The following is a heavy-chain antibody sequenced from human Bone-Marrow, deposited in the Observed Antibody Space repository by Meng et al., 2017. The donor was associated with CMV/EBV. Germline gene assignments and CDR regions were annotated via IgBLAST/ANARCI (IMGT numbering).Heavy chain of an antibody. V-gene: IGHV1-18*01. CDR1: TSYG. CDR3: ARDRVSQHKYYYDSSGYFDY. Sequence: TSYGISWVRQAPGQGPEWMGWISAYNGNTNYAQKLQGRVTMTTDTSTSTAYMELRSLRSDDTAVYYCARDRVSQHKYYYDSSGYFDYWGQGTLVTV. D-gene: IGHD3-22*01. CDR2: ISAYNGNT. J-gene: IGHJ4*02.